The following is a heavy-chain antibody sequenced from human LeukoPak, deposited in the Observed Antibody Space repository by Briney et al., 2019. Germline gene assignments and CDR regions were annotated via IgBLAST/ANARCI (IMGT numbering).Heavy chain of an antibody. CDR1: GFTFSRSW. Sequence: PGGSLRLSCAASGFTFSRSWMNWVRQPPGKGLEWAAMINPEGSQKYHVDSVKGRFTISRDNAKNSLFLQMNSLRVEDTAMYYCTTGDFWGPGTLVTVSS. J-gene: IGHJ4*02. CDR3: TTGDF. CDR2: INPEGSQK. D-gene: IGHD3-3*01. V-gene: IGHV3-7*01.